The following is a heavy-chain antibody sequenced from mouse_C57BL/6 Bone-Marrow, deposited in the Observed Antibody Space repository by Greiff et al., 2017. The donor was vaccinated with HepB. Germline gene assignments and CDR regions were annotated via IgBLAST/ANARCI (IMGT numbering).Heavy chain of an antibody. CDR1: GFSLTSFG. CDR2: IWSGGST. Sequence: VKLVESGPGLVQPSQSLSITCTVSGFSLTSFGVHWVRQSPGKGLEWLGVIWSGGSTDYNAAFISRLSISKDNSKSQVFFKMNSLQADDTAIYYCARNRGRNWYFDVWGTGTTVTVSS. CDR3: ARNRGRNWYFDV. J-gene: IGHJ1*03. V-gene: IGHV2-2*01. D-gene: IGHD3-1*01.